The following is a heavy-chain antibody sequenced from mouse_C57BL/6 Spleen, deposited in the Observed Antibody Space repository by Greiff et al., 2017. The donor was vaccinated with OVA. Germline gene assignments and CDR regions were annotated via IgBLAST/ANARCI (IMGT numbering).Heavy chain of an antibody. Sequence: VQLQQPGAELVMPGASVKLSCKASGYTFTSYWMHWVKQRPGQGLEWIGEIDPSDSYTNYNQKFKGKSTLTVDKSSSTAYMQLSSLTSEDSAVYYCARRGYGSSPYYYAMDYWGQGTSVTVSS. CDR3: ARRGYGSSPYYYAMDY. V-gene: IGHV1-69*01. CDR2: IDPSDSYT. J-gene: IGHJ4*01. D-gene: IGHD1-1*01. CDR1: GYTFTSYW.